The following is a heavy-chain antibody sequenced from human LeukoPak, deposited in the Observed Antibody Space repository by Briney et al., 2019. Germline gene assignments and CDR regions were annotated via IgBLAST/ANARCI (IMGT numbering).Heavy chain of an antibody. CDR1: GYTFTSYA. D-gene: IGHD3-3*01. Sequence: ASVKVSCKASGYTFTSYAMNWVRQAPGQGLEWMGWINTNTGNPTYAQGFTGRFVFSLDTSVSTAYLQISSLRAEDTAVYYCARDSFYDFWSGFYYYYYMDVWGKGTTVTVSS. V-gene: IGHV7-4-1*02. CDR2: INTNTGNP. CDR3: ARDSFYDFWSGFYYYYYMDV. J-gene: IGHJ6*03.